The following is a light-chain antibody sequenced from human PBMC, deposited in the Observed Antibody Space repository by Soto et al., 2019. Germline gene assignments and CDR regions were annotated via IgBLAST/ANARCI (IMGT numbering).Light chain of an antibody. Sequence: DIQMTQSPSSLSASVGDRVTITCRTSQSIAKYLNWYQQKPGKAPKVLIYGASSLQTGVPSRFSGSGSGTDFTLTISSLQTEDVAVYFCQQCYGPTWTFGQGTRVEI. CDR2: GAS. V-gene: IGKV1-39*01. CDR1: QSIAKY. J-gene: IGKJ1*01. CDR3: QQCYGPTWT.